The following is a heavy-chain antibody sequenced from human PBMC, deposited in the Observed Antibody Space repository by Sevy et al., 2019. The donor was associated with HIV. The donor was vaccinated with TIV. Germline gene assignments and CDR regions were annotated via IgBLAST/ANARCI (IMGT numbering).Heavy chain of an antibody. V-gene: IGHV1-18*01. CDR2: ITAYNGNT. CDR3: ARAPSGSQGPGQYFHH. CDR1: GYTFTNYH. J-gene: IGHJ1*01. Sequence: GSVKVSCKASGYTFTNYHITWVRQAPGQGLEWMGWITAYNGNTNYAQRLQGRVTMTTDTSTSTAYMELRSLRSDDTAVYYCARAPSGSQGPGQYFHHWGQGTLVTVSS. D-gene: IGHD1-26*01.